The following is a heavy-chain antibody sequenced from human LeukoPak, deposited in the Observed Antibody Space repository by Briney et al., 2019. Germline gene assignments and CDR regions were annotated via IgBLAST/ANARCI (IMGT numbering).Heavy chain of an antibody. CDR1: GYTFTGHY. V-gene: IGHV1-2*02. D-gene: IGHD3-3*01. J-gene: IGHJ4*02. Sequence: ASVKVSRKASGYTFTGHYLHWVRQAPGQGLEWMGWINPLNGETKYAQKFQGRVAMTSDTSISTAYMEVTRLTSDDTAVYYCARREWSGYYAEYWGQGTLITVSS. CDR3: ARREWSGYYAEY. CDR2: INPLNGET.